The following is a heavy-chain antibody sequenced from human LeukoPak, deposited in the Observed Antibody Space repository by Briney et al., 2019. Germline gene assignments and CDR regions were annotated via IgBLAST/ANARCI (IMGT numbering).Heavy chain of an antibody. CDR1: GFTFSSYG. CDR2: ISYDGSNK. CDR3: ARRDYYGSGSPDF. J-gene: IGHJ4*02. D-gene: IGHD3-10*01. V-gene: IGHV3-30*03. Sequence: GGSLRLSCAASGFTFSSYGMHWVRQAPGKGLEWVAVISYDGSNKYYADSVKGRFTISGDNAKKSLYLQMNSLRAEDTALYYCARRDYYGSGSPDFWGQGTLVTVSS.